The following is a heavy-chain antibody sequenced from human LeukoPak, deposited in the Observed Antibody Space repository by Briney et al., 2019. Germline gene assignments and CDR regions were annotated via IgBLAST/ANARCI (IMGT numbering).Heavy chain of an antibody. CDR1: GGSISSYY. V-gene: IGHV4-59*08. CDR3: ARFNYDFWSGSLYYFDY. D-gene: IGHD3-3*01. Sequence: SETLSLTCAVSGGSISSYYWSWIRQPPGKGLEWIGYIYYSGSTNYNPSLKSRVTISVDTSKNQFSLKLSSVTAADTAVYYCARFNYDFWSGSLYYFDYWGQGTLVTVSS. J-gene: IGHJ4*02. CDR2: IYYSGST.